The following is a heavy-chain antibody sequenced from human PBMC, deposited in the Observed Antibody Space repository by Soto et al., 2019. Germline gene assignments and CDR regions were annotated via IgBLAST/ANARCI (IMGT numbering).Heavy chain of an antibody. CDR1: GFTFSSYG. V-gene: IGHV3-30*18. D-gene: IGHD1-1*01. J-gene: IGHJ6*02. CDR3: AKDLRYDYYYYGMDV. Sequence: QVQLVESGGGVVQPGRSLRLSCAASGFTFSSYGMHWARQAPGKGLEWVAVISYDGSNKYYADSVKGRFTISRDNSKNTLYLQMNSLRAEDTAVYYCAKDLRYDYYYYGMDVWGQGTTVTVSS. CDR2: ISYDGSNK.